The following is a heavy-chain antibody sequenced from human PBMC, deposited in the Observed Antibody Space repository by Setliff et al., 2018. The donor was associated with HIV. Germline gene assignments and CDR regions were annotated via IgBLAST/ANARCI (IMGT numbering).Heavy chain of an antibody. CDR3: GREGEGELPGY. Sequence: SETLSLTCTVSGGSISSYYWSWIRQPPGKGLEWIGYIYYSGSTYYNPSLKSRVTISVDKSKNQFSLKLSSVTAADTAVYYCGREGEGELPGYWGQGTLVTVSS. V-gene: IGHV4-59*12. CDR2: IYYSGST. J-gene: IGHJ4*02. CDR1: GGSISSYY. D-gene: IGHD1-7*01.